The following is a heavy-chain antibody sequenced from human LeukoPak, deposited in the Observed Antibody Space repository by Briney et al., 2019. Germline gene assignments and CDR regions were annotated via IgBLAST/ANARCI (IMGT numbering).Heavy chain of an antibody. V-gene: IGHV1-69*05. J-gene: IGHJ4*02. CDR3: ARDVRGIVVVPAAEFDY. Sequence: SVNVSCKASGGTFSSYAISWVRQAPGQGLEWMGGIIPIFGTANYAQKFQGRVTITTDESTSTAYMELSRLRSDDTAVYYCARDVRGIVVVPAAEFDYWGQGTLVTVSS. CDR1: GGTFSSYA. D-gene: IGHD2-2*01. CDR2: IIPIFGTA.